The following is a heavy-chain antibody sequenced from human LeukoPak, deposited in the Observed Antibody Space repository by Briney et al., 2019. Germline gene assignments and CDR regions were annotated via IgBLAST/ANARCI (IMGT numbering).Heavy chain of an antibody. J-gene: IGHJ4*02. D-gene: IGHD5-24*01. CDR1: GYSFTDYY. V-gene: IGHV1-2*02. CDR3: ARGSRDGYNTDFDY. CDR2: INPNHGGT. Sequence: ASVKVSCKASGYSFTDYYINWVRQAPGQGLEWMGWINPNHGGTHYAQKFQGRVTMTTDTSTSTAYMELRSLRSDDTAVYYCARGSRDGYNTDFDYWGQETLVTVSS.